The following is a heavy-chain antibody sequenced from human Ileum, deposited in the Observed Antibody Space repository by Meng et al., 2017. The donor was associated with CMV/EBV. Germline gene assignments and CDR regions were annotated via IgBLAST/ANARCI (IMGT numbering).Heavy chain of an antibody. J-gene: IGHJ4*02. D-gene: IGHD5-18*01. CDR2: IYYTGST. V-gene: IGHV4-61*03. CDR3: ARGYSYTYGFDY. CDR1: GGSVSSGSYC. Sequence: CIVSGGSVSSGSYCWSWIRQPPGKGLECIGYIYYTGSTNYNPSLKSRVTISIETSKNHFSLRLRSVTAADTAFYYCARGYSYTYGFDYWGQGTLVTVSS.